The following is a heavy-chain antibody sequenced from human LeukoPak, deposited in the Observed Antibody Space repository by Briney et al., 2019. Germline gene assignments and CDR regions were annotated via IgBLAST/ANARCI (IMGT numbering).Heavy chain of an antibody. CDR2: IYWDDDK. V-gene: IGHV2-5*02. CDR1: GFSHSSSGVG. Sequence: SGPTLVKPTQTLTLTCTFSGFSHSSSGVGVGWIRQPPGKALEWLALIYWDDDKRYSPSLKSRLTIAKDTSKNQVVLTLTNMDPVDTGTYYCAHSGTVTSPHDAFDVWGQGTMVTVSS. CDR3: AHSGTVTSPHDAFDV. J-gene: IGHJ3*01. D-gene: IGHD4-17*01.